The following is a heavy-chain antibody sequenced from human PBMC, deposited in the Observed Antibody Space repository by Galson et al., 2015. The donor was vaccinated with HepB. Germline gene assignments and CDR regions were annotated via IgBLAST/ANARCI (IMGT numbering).Heavy chain of an antibody. CDR3: ARGYSRSWYSGLGY. J-gene: IGHJ4*02. CDR2: IYSGGST. V-gene: IGHV3-53*01. D-gene: IGHD6-13*01. Sequence: SLRLSCAASGFTVSSNYMTWVRQAPGKGLEWVSVIYSGGSTDYADSVRGRFTLSRDNSKNTLYLQMYSLRAEDTAVYYCARGYSRSWYSGLGYWGQGTLVTVSS. CDR1: GFTVSSNY.